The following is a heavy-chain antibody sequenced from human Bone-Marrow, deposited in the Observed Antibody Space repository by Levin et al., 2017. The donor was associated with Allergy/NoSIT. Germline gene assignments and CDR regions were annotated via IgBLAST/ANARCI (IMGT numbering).Heavy chain of an antibody. V-gene: IGHV2-26*01. J-gene: IGHJ3*01. CDR1: GSSLSNARLG. Sequence: SGPTLVKPTETLTVTCTVSGSSLSNARLGVSWLRQPPGKAPEWLAHIFSNGEKAYIPSLKSRLTISKDTSRSQVVLTMTHMDPADPATYYCARRGYIWGSFRHDVFAVWGQGTMVTVSS. D-gene: IGHD3-16*02. CDR3: ARRGYIWGSFRHDVFAV. CDR2: IFSNGEK.